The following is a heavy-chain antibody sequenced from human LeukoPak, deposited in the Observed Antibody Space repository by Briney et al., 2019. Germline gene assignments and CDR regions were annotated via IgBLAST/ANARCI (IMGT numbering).Heavy chain of an antibody. V-gene: IGHV1-2*02. J-gene: IGHJ3*02. Sequence: GASVKVSCKASGYTFTGYYMHWVRQAPGQGLEWMGWINPNSGGTNYAQKFQGRVTMTRDTSISTAYMELSRLRSDDTAVYYCVRDVRVVVPAAGASDIWGQGTMVTVSS. CDR1: GYTFTGYY. CDR3: VRDVRVVVPAAGASDI. D-gene: IGHD2-2*01. CDR2: INPNSGGT.